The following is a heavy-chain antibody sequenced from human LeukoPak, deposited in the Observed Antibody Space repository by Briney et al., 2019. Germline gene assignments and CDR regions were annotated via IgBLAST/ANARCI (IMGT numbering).Heavy chain of an antibody. Sequence: PGGSLRLSCAASGFTFSSHGMSWVRQAPAQGLEWVSGISGSGENTYNADSVKGRFTISRDNSRRTLYLQMNNLRVEDTAVYYCVRDRLNYASGYSDYWGQGTLVTVSS. CDR2: ISGSGENT. CDR3: VRDRLNYASGYSDY. V-gene: IGHV3-23*01. D-gene: IGHD3-10*01. J-gene: IGHJ4*02. CDR1: GFTFSSHG.